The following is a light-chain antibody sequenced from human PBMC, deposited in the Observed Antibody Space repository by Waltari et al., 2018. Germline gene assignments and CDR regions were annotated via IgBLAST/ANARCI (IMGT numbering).Light chain of an antibody. CDR3: SSYAGSNNSRV. CDR2: EVS. V-gene: IGLV2-8*01. J-gene: IGLJ3*02. Sequence: QSALTQPPSASGSPGQSVTISCTGTSSDVGGYNYVSWYQQHPGKAPKLMIYEVSKRPAGVPDRFSGSKSGNTASLIVSGLQAEDEADYYCSSYAGSNNSRVFGGGTKLTVL. CDR1: SSDVGGYNY.